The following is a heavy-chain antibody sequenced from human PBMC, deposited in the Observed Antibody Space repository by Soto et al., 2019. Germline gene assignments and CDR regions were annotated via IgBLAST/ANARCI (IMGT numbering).Heavy chain of an antibody. V-gene: IGHV4-59*11. CDR1: GGSISGHY. Sequence: QVRLQESGPGLVKPSETLSLTCNVSGGSISGHYWSWIRQTPGKGLEWIAYIHYTGVTNSNPSLMSRLTTSVDTSNNEFSLKVTSVTAADSAVYYCARLTPYGGVWAFDYWGQGSLVTVSS. CDR2: IHYTGVT. J-gene: IGHJ4*02. D-gene: IGHD3-16*01. CDR3: ARLTPYGGVWAFDY.